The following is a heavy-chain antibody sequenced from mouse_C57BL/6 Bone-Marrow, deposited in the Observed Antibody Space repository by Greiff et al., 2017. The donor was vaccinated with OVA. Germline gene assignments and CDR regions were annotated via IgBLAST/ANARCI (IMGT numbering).Heavy chain of an antibody. J-gene: IGHJ3*01. Sequence: VHLVESGPGLVQPSQSLSITCTVSGFSLTSYGVHWVRQSPGKGLEWLGVIWSGGSTDYNAAFISRLSISKDNSKSQVFFKMNSLQADDTAIYYCARNSRYYYGSSTGFAYWGQGTLVTVSA. CDR2: IWSGGST. CDR3: ARNSRYYYGSSTGFAY. CDR1: GFSLTSYG. D-gene: IGHD1-1*01. V-gene: IGHV2-2*01.